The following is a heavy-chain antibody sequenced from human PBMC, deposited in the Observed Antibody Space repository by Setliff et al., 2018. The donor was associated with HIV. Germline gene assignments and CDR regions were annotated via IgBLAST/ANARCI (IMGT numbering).Heavy chain of an antibody. Sequence: GGSLRLSCAASGFTFSSYAMHWVRQAPGKGLEWVAFILHDGSDKDCSDSVKGRFTISRDNSKNTLYFQMNSLRTEDTAVYYRTKNLYTSRWSPLDYWGQGTLVTVSS. CDR3: TKNLYTSRWSPLDY. V-gene: IGHV3-30*02. J-gene: IGHJ4*02. CDR2: ILHDGSDK. D-gene: IGHD2-8*01. CDR1: GFTFSSYA.